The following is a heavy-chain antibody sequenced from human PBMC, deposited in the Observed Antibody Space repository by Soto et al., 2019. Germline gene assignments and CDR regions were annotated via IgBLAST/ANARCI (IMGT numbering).Heavy chain of an antibody. CDR2: IYPGDSDT. D-gene: IGHD6-19*01. V-gene: IGHV5-51*01. CDR1: GYSFINYW. CDR3: TRPGSGPPTNDWYLDL. Sequence: GESLKISCKGSGYSFINYWIAWVRQMPGKGLEWMGIIYPGDSDTRYSPSFQGQVTISADKSITTAYLHWSSLKASDTAMYFCTRPGSGPPTNDWYLDLWGRGTLVTVSS. J-gene: IGHJ2*01.